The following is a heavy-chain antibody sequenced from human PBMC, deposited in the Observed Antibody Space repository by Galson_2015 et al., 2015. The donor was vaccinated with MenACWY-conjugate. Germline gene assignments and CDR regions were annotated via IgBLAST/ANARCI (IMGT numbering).Heavy chain of an antibody. J-gene: IGHJ4*02. CDR2: ISAYNGNT. CDR3: ARDDIGYCSGGSCYSTNFDY. D-gene: IGHD2-15*01. V-gene: IGHV1-18*04. Sequence: SVKVSCKASGYTFTSNGISWVRQAPGQGLERMGWISAYNGNTNYAQKLQGRVTMTTDTSTSTAYMELRSLRSDDTAVYYCARDDIGYCSGGSCYSTNFDYWGQGTLVPVSS. CDR1: GYTFTSNG.